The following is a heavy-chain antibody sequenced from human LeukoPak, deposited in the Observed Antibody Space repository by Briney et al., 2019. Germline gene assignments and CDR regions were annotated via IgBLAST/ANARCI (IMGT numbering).Heavy chain of an antibody. V-gene: IGHV4-59*11. J-gene: IGHJ4*02. CDR3: ARIYLVYYGSESYKYYFDY. D-gene: IGHD3-10*01. Sequence: SETLSPTCTVSGGSMSVHYWSWIRQTPGKGLEWIGHIYYTGATTYNPSLKSPVSISVDTSKNQFSLRLTSVTAADTAVYFCARIYLVYYGSESYKYYFDYWGQGMLVTVSS. CDR2: IYYTGAT. CDR1: GGSMSVHY.